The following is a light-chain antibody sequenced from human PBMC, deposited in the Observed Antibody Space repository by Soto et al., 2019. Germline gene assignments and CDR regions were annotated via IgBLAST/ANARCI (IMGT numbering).Light chain of an antibody. CDR1: ISDVGGYDY. Sequence: QSALAQPSSLSGSPGQSITISCTGNISDVGGYDYVSWYQQHPGKAPKLMIYDVSNRPSGVSNRFSGSKSGNTASLTISGLQADDEAHYYCSSYTTSSTYVFGTGTKVTVL. J-gene: IGLJ1*01. CDR2: DVS. V-gene: IGLV2-14*01. CDR3: SSYTTSSTYV.